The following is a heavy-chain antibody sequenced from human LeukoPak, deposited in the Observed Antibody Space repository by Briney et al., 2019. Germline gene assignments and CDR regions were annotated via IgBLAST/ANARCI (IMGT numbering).Heavy chain of an antibody. CDR2: ISGSGGST. J-gene: IGHJ4*02. CDR1: GFTFSSYA. D-gene: IGHD2-15*01. V-gene: IGHV3-23*01. CDR3: AKDTISGGSSYFDY. Sequence: GGSLRLSCAASGFTFSSYAMSWVREAPGKGLEWVSAISGSGGSTYYADSVKGRFTISRDNSKNTLYLQMNSLRAEDTAVYYCAKDTISGGSSYFDYLGQGTLVTVSS.